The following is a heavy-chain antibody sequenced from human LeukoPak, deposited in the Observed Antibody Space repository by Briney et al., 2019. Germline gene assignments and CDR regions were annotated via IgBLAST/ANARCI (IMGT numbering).Heavy chain of an antibody. Sequence: GGSLRLSCAASGFTFSSYGMHWVRQAPGKGLEWVAFIRYDGSNKYYADSVKGRFTISRDNSKNTLYLQMNSLRAEDTAVYYCAKDQRERIVVVPAAIGLLDYWGQGTLVTVSS. V-gene: IGHV3-30*02. CDR2: IRYDGSNK. CDR1: GFTFSSYG. D-gene: IGHD2-2*01. CDR3: AKDQRERIVVVPAAIGLLDY. J-gene: IGHJ4*02.